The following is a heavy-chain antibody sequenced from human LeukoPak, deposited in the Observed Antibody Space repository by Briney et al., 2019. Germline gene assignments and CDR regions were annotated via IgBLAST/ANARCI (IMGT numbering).Heavy chain of an antibody. J-gene: IGHJ4*02. D-gene: IGHD6-13*01. Sequence: GGSLRLSCAASGFTFSSYWMSWVRQAPGKGLEGVANIKQDGSEKYYVDSVKGRFTISRDNAKSSLYLQMHSLRAEDTAVYYCAGVSVAGDSSSWYFDYWGQGTLVTVSS. CDR2: IKQDGSEK. V-gene: IGHV3-7*04. CDR1: GFTFSSYW. CDR3: AGVSVAGDSSSWYFDY.